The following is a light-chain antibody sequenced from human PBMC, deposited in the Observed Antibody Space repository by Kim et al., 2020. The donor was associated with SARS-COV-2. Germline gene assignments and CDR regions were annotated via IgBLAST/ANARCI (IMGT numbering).Light chain of an antibody. CDR2: LGS. J-gene: IGKJ1*01. CDR1: QSLLHSNGYNY. V-gene: IGKV2-28*01. Sequence: IVMTQSPLSLPVTPGEPASISCRTSQSLLHSNGYNYLDWYLQKPGQSPKLLIYLGSNRATGVPDRFSGSGSGTDFTLKISGVEPEDVGVYYCIQALQSPSTFGQGTKVDIK. CDR3: IQALQSPST.